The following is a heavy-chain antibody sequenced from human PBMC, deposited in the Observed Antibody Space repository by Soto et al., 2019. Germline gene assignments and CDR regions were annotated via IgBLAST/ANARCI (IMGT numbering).Heavy chain of an antibody. CDR3: ARDPVESGYPEYFQH. D-gene: IGHD3-22*01. V-gene: IGHV3-53*01. J-gene: IGHJ1*01. CDR1: GFTVSSNY. Sequence: EVQLVESGGGLIQPGGSLRLSCAASGFTVSSNYMSWVRQAPGKGLEWVSVIYSGGSTYYADSVKGRFTISRDNSKNTLYLQMNSLSADDTAVYYCARDPVESGYPEYFQHWGQGTLVTVSS. CDR2: IYSGGST.